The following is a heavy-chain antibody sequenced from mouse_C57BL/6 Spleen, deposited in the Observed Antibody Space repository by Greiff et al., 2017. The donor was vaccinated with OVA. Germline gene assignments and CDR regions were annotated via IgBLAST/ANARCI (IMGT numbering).Heavy chain of an antibody. D-gene: IGHD1-3*01. CDR1: GYTFTSYW. V-gene: IGHV1-69*01. CDR3: ARRGLKGYYYAMDY. Sequence: SCKASGYTFTSYWMHWVKQRPGQGLEWIGEIDPSDSYTNYNQKFKGKSTLTVDKSSSTAYMQLSSLTSEDSAVYYCARRGLKGYYYAMDYWGQGTSVTVSS. J-gene: IGHJ4*01. CDR2: IDPSDSYT.